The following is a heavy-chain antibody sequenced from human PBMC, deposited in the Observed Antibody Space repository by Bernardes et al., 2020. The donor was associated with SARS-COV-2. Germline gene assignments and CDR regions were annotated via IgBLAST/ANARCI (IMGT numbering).Heavy chain of an antibody. CDR2: MYSSGGT. CDR3: ARGIAAAGRSALEI. V-gene: IGHV4-59*12. CDR1: GDSISGYC. Sequence: SETLSLTCSVSGDSISGYCWSWIRQPAGKGLEWIGFMYSSGGTNSNPSLKSRVTISLDTSKNQFSLRLSPVSAADTAVYYCARGIAAAGRSALEIWGQGTMVTVSS. J-gene: IGHJ3*02. D-gene: IGHD6-13*01.